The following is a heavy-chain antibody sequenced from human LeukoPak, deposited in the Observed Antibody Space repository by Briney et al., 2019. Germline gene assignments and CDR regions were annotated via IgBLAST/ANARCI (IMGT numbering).Heavy chain of an antibody. J-gene: IGHJ4*02. CDR1: GYTFTSYY. Sequence: ASVKVSCKASGYTFTSYYMHWVRQAPGQGLEWMGIINPSGGSTSYAQKFQGRVTMTRDTSTSTVYMELSSLRSEDTAVYYCARDPPLYYSGYKFHYFDYWGQGTLVTVSS. V-gene: IGHV1-46*01. CDR2: INPSGGST. CDR3: ARDPPLYYSGYKFHYFDY. D-gene: IGHD5-12*01.